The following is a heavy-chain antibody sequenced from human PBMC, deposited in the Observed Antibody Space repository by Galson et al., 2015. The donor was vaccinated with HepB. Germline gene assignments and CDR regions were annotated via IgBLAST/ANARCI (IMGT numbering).Heavy chain of an antibody. CDR3: VRDLVIITGGNSPPGAFDI. J-gene: IGHJ3*02. CDR1: GGSISSGGYS. CDR2: SYYSGGT. V-gene: IGHV4-30-4*07. D-gene: IGHD3-9*01. Sequence: TLSLTCAVSGGSISSGGYSWNWIRQPPGKGLEWIGFSYYSGGTHYNPSLKSRVAISVDASKNQFSLNLNSVTAADTAVYYCVRDLVIITGGNSPPGAFDIWGQGTMVTVSS.